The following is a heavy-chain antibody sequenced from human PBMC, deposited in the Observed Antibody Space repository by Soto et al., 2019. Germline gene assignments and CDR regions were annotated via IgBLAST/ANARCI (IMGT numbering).Heavy chain of an antibody. CDR2: INPGNGNT. Sequence: ASVKVSCKASGYTFTSYGMNWVRQAPGRGLEWMGWINPGNGNTKYSQKFQGRVTITADESTSTAYMELSSLRSEDTAVYYCARVATGTTNWFDPWGQGTLVTVSS. CDR3: ARVATGTTNWFDP. D-gene: IGHD1-1*01. J-gene: IGHJ5*02. CDR1: GYTFTSYG. V-gene: IGHV1-3*01.